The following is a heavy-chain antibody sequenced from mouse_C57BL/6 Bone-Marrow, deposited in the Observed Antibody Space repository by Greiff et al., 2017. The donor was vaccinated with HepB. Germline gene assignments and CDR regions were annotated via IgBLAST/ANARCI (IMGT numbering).Heavy chain of an antibody. CDR1: GYTFTSYW. Sequence: VQLQQSGAELVKPGASVKMSCKASGYTFTSYWITWVKQRPGQGLEWIGDVYPGSGSTNYNEKFKSKATLTVDTSSSTAYMQLSSLTSEDSAVYYCARYPHYYGSSYRWYFDVWGTGTTVTVSS. J-gene: IGHJ1*03. CDR3: ARYPHYYGSSYRWYFDV. V-gene: IGHV1-55*01. D-gene: IGHD1-1*01. CDR2: VYPGSGST.